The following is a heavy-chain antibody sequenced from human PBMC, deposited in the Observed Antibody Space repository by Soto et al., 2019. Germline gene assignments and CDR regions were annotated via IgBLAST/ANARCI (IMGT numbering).Heavy chain of an antibody. CDR2: IYYSGST. Sequence: QVQLQESGPGLVKPSETLSLTCTVSGDSISSYYWSWIRQPPGKGLEWSGYIYYSGSTKNPSLKSRVTMSVDTSKNQFSLKLSSVIAADTAVYYCARVGQPQSFDYWGQGTLVTVSS. D-gene: IGHD4-4*01. J-gene: IGHJ4*02. CDR1: GDSISSYY. CDR3: ARVGQPQSFDY. V-gene: IGHV4-59*01.